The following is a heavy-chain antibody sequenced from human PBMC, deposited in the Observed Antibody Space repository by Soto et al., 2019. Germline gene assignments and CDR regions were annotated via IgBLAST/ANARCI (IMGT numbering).Heavy chain of an antibody. CDR1: GFTFSSDW. J-gene: IGHJ3*01. Sequence: PGGSLRLPCAASGFTFSSDWMTWVRQAPGKGLEFLATIKPDGSDTYYVDSVKGRFTISRDNAKNSLSLQMNSLRAEDTALYYCATDLNWSGTWGQGTMVT. CDR3: ATDLNWSGT. D-gene: IGHD3-3*01. CDR2: IKPDGSDT. V-gene: IGHV3-7*01.